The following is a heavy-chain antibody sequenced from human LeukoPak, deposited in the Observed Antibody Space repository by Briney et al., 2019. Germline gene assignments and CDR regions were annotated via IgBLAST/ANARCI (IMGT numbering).Heavy chain of an antibody. CDR3: ARDSYYGSGSYYRYTFDY. Sequence: PGGSLRLSCAASGFTVSRNYMSWVRQAPGKGLEWVSVIYSGGSTYYTDSVKGRFTISRDNSKNTLYLQMNSLRAEDTAVYYCARDSYYGSGSYYRYTFDYWGQGTLVTLSS. CDR1: GFTVSRNY. V-gene: IGHV3-53*01. J-gene: IGHJ4*02. D-gene: IGHD3-10*01. CDR2: IYSGGST.